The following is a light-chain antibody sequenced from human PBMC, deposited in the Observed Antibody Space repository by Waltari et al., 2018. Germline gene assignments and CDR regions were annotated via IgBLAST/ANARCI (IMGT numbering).Light chain of an antibody. J-gene: IGKJ1*01. CDR1: QSVGRS. CDR3: QHYVRLPAT. V-gene: IGKV3-20*01. Sequence: EIVLTQSPGTLSLSPGERATLACRASQSVGRSLAWYQQIPGQAPRLLIYGSSSRATGIPDRFSGSGSVTDFSLTISRLEPEDFAVYFCQHYVRLPATFGQGTKVAI. CDR2: GSS.